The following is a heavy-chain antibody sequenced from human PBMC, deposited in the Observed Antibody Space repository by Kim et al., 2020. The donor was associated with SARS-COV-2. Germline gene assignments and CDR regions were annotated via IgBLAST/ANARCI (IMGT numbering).Heavy chain of an antibody. V-gene: IGHV3-30*02. CDR3: AKGPTVTTVPQD. D-gene: IGHD4-17*01. Sequence: YYADSVKGRFTISRDNSKNTLYLQMNSLRAEDTAVYYCAKGPTVTTVPQDWGQGTLVTVSS. J-gene: IGHJ4*02.